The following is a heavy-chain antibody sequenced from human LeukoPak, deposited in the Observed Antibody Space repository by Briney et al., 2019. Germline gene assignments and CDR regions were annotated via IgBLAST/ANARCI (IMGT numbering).Heavy chain of an antibody. J-gene: IGHJ5*02. CDR2: IGSSGDGST. V-gene: IGHV3-23*01. Sequence: GGSLRLSCAASGFTLRSYAFSWVRQAPGKGLEWVSTIGSSGDGSTYYAASVKGRFTISRDNSKNTLYLQMNSLRADDTAVYFCADPPNSGSWGQGTLVTVSS. CDR1: GFTLRSYA. CDR3: ADPPNSGS. D-gene: IGHD3-10*01.